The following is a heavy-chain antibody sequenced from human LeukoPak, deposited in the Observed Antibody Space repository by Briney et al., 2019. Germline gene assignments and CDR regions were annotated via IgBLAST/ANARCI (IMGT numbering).Heavy chain of an antibody. CDR1: GDSIRSSSYY. D-gene: IGHD4-17*01. Sequence: PSETLSLTCIVSGDSIRSSSYYWGWIRQPPGKGLEWIGSIYYSGTTYYNPSLKSRVTISVDTSKNQFSLKLSSVTAADTALYFCARHSTRYGDYRAPFDPWGQGTLVTVSS. CDR3: ARHSTRYGDYRAPFDP. V-gene: IGHV4-39*01. CDR2: IYYSGTT. J-gene: IGHJ5*02.